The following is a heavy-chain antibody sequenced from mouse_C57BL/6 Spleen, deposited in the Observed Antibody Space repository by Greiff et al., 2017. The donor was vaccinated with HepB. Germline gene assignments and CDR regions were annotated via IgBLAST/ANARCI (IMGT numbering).Heavy chain of an antibody. CDR1: GYAFSSYW. D-gene: IGHD3-3*01. J-gene: IGHJ1*03. CDR3: ARKASQSLGRYFDV. CDR2: IYPGDGDT. Sequence: QVQLQQSGAELVKPGASVKISCKASGYAFSSYWMNWVKQRPGKGLEWIGQIYPGDGDTTYNGKFKGKATLTADKSSSTAYMQLSSLTSEDSAVYFGARKASQSLGRYFDVWGTGTTVTVSS. V-gene: IGHV1-80*01.